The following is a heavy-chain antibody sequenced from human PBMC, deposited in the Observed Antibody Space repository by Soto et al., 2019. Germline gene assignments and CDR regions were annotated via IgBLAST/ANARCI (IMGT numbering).Heavy chain of an antibody. J-gene: IGHJ5*02. V-gene: IGHV5-51*01. CDR3: ARLPDIVVVPAAIRGLDP. D-gene: IGHD2-2*02. CDR1: GYSFTSYW. CDR2: IYPGDSDT. Sequence: GESLKISCKGSGYSFTSYWIGWVRQMPGKGLEWMGIIYPGDSDTRYSPSFQGQVTISADKSISTAYLQWSSLKASDTAMYYCARLPDIVVVPAAIRGLDPWGQGTLVTVSS.